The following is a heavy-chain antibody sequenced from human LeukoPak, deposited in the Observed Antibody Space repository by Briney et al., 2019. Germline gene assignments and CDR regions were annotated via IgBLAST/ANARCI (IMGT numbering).Heavy chain of an antibody. Sequence: SEALSLTCTVSGGSISSSSYYWGWIRQPPGKGLEWIGSIYYSGSTYYNPSVKSRVTISVDTSKNQFSLKLSSVTAADTAVYYCARSERYSSGWYFDFDYWGQGALVTVSS. CDR2: IYYSGST. J-gene: IGHJ4*02. D-gene: IGHD6-19*01. CDR3: ARSERYSSGWYFDFDY. V-gene: IGHV4-39*07. CDR1: GGSISSSSYY.